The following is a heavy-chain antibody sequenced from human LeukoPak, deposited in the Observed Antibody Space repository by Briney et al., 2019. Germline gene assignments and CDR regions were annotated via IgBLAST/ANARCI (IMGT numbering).Heavy chain of an antibody. CDR2: IGPTGSDR. V-gene: IGHV3-21*06. D-gene: IGHD1-14*01. CDR1: GLTFSTSG. CDR3: ATETNGRHYDY. Sequence: GGSLRLSCTASGLTFSTSGFNWVRQAPGKGLKWVASIGPTGSDRYHADSIKGRFTISRDNANNFLYLKMNSLRAEDTAVYYCATETNGRHYDYWGQGALLTVSS. J-gene: IGHJ4*02.